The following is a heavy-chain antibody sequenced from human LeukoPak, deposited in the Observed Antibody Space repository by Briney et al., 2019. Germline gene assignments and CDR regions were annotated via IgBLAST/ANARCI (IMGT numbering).Heavy chain of an antibody. CDR2: MNQDGSEQ. V-gene: IGHV3-7*04. D-gene: IGHD6-19*01. Sequence: PGGSLRLSCEASGFDFDNYWMTWVRQAPGKGLEWVANMNQDGSEQYYVDSVKRRFSISRDNAKKSLYLQMNSLRVEDTAVYYCSRGQGCAYWGQGTLVTVSS. J-gene: IGHJ4*02. CDR3: SRGQGCAY. CDR1: GFDFDNYW.